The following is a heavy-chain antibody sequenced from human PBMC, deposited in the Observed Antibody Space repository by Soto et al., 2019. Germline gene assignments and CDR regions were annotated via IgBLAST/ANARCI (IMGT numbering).Heavy chain of an antibody. CDR2: IDPRDSYT. CDR3: ARLYCGSSTCDSWFDP. D-gene: IGHD2-2*01. J-gene: IGHJ5*02. Sequence: GESLKISCTGFGYTFTTFWISWVRQMPGRGLEWMGRIDPRDSYTNYSPSLQGHVTISADKSISTAYLQWGSLKASDTAMYYCARLYCGSSTCDSWFDPWGQGTLVTVSS. V-gene: IGHV5-10-1*01. CDR1: GYTFTTFW.